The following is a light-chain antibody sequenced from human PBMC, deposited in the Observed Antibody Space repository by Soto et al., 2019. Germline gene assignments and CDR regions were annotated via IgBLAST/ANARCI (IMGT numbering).Light chain of an antibody. Sequence: QSVLTQPASGFGSSGQSITISCTGNSRDVGSYKLVSWYQQHPGKAPKLMIYEGTKRPPGVSNRFSGSKSGNAASLTISGFQAEDEADYYCCSYAGGGTFYVFGTGTKVTVL. CDR1: SRDVGSYKL. V-gene: IGLV2-23*03. CDR3: CSYAGGGTFYV. J-gene: IGLJ1*01. CDR2: EGT.